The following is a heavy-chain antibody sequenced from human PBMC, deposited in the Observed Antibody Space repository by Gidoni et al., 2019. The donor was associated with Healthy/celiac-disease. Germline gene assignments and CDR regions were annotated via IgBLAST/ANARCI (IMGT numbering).Heavy chain of an antibody. CDR1: GFTFDDYA. CDR3: AKGTGYSSGGYYGMDV. V-gene: IGHV3-9*01. Sequence: EVQLVESGGGLVQPGRSLRLSCAASGFTFDDYAMHWVRQAPGKGLEWVSGISWNSGSIGYADSVKGRFTISRDNAKNSLYLQMNSLRAEDTALYYCAKGTGYSSGGYYGMDVWGQGTTVTVSS. D-gene: IGHD6-19*01. CDR2: ISWNSGSI. J-gene: IGHJ6*02.